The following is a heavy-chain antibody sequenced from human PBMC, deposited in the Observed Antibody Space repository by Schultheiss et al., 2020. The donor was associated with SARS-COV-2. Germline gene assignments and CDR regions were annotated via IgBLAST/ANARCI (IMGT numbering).Heavy chain of an antibody. CDR3: ARDSGYDFWSGYSYYYYYYGMDV. Sequence: GGSLRLSCAASGFTFSSYEMNWVRQAPGKGLEWVSYISSSSSYIYYADSVKGRFTISRDNAKNSLYLQMNSLRAEDTAVYYCARDSGYDFWSGYSYYYYYYGMDVWGQGTTVTVSS. J-gene: IGHJ6*02. V-gene: IGHV3-21*05. D-gene: IGHD3-3*01. CDR2: ISSSSSYI. CDR1: GFTFSSYE.